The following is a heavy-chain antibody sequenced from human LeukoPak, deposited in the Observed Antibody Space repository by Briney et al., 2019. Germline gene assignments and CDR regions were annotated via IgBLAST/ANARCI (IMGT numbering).Heavy chain of an antibody. V-gene: IGHV3-7*05. CDR2: IKEDGSEK. CDR3: ARGGGRHVEY. CDR1: GFTFSSYW. Sequence: GGSLRLSCAASGFTFSSYWMSWVRQAPGKGLEWVANIKEDGSEKNYVDSVKGRFTISRDNAKNSLYLQMNSLRAEDAAVYYCARGGGRHVEYWGQGNLVTVSS. D-gene: IGHD2/OR15-2a*01. J-gene: IGHJ4*02.